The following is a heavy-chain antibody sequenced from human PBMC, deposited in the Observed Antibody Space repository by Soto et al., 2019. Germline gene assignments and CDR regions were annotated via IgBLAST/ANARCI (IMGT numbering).Heavy chain of an antibody. CDR1: GGSIPSYY. Sequence: PSETLSLTCAVSGGSIPSYYRTWIRQPPGKELEWIGYIYSNGNANFNPALQSRVTISVDTSQNQFSLQLNSVIAADTAVYYCARAHTIFGVVILDYWGQGALVTVSS. J-gene: IGHJ4*02. V-gene: IGHV4-59*01. D-gene: IGHD3-3*01. CDR3: ARAHTIFGVVILDY. CDR2: IYSNGNA.